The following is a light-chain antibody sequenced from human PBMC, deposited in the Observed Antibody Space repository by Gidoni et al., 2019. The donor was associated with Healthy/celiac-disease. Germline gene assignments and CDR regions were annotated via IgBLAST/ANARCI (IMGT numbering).Light chain of an antibody. CDR2: WAS. CDR1: QSALYISNNKNY. J-gene: IGKJ2*01. CDR3: QQYYSTPET. V-gene: IGKV4-1*01. Sequence: DIVMTQSPYSLAVSLGERSTINCKSSQSALYISNNKNYLALYQQKPGQPPKLLIYWASTRESGVTDRFSGSGSGTDFTLTISSLQAEDVAVYYCQQYYSTPETFGQGTKLEIK.